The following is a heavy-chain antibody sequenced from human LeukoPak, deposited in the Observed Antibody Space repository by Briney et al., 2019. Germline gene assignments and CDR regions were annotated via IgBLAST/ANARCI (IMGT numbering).Heavy chain of an antibody. V-gene: IGHV3-74*01. J-gene: IGHJ4*02. CDR3: ASAAGPFDH. D-gene: IGHD6-13*01. CDR2: INGDGRNI. Sequence: GGSLRLSCVASGFTFSSYWMHWVRQDPRKGLVWVSRINGDGRNINYADSVRGRFTISRDNAKNTLYLQMNTLRADDTAVYFCASAAGPFDHWGQGTLVTVSS. CDR1: GFTFSSYW.